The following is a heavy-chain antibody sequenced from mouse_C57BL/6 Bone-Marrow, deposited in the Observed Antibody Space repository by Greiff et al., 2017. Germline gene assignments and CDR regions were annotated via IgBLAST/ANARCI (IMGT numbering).Heavy chain of an antibody. V-gene: IGHV1-64*01. J-gene: IGHJ4*01. CDR3: ARSYDYDDYTMDY. CDR2: MHPNGGSP. Sequence: QVHVKQPGAELVKPGASVKLSCKASGYTFTNYWMHRVKQRPGQGLEWIGMMHPNGGSPDYNEKFKSEATLSVDKSSRTAYMELSSLTSEDSAVYYCARSYDYDDYTMDYWGQGTSVTVSS. D-gene: IGHD2-4*01. CDR1: GYTFTNYW.